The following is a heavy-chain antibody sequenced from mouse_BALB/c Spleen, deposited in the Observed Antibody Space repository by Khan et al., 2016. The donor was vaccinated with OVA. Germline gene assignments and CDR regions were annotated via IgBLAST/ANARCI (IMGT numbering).Heavy chain of an antibody. V-gene: IGHV1-9*01. J-gene: IGHJ4*01. CDR1: GYTFSSYW. D-gene: IGHD2-10*02. CDR3: ARGAGRTYGIAY. CDR2: ILPGRGHT. Sequence: QVQLQQSGAELMKPGASVKISCKASGYTFSSYWIEWVKQRPGHGLEWIGEILPGRGHTNYNEKFKGKATFTADTSSNTAYMQLNSLTSEDSAVYDGARGAGRTYGIAYWGQGTSVTVSS.